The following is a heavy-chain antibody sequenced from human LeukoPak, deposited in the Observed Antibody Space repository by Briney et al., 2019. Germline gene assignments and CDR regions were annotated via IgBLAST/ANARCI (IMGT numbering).Heavy chain of an antibody. J-gene: IGHJ4*02. CDR3: AKRISSGWSYYFDY. CDR1: GFTFTDYA. V-gene: IGHV3-23*01. CDR2: IRYGADST. Sequence: GGSLRLSCAASGFTFTDYAMTWVRQAPGKGLEWVSTIRYGADSTYYADSVKGRFTISRDNSKNTLYLQMNSLRAEDTAVYYCAKRISSGWSYYFDYWGQGTLVTVSS. D-gene: IGHD6-19*01.